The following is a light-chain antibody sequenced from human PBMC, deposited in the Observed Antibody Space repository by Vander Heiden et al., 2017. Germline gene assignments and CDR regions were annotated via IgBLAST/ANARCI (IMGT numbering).Light chain of an antibody. CDR3: ASWDDSLNAVV. CDR1: NSNVGNNG. J-gene: IGLJ2*01. V-gene: IGLV1-36*01. CDR2: NDD. Sequence: QSVLTQPPSVSEAHKQRVTISCSGSNSNVGNNGVNWYQHLPGKAPKLLIYNDDLLTSGVSDRFSGSRSGASASLAISGLQAEDEGDYYCASWDDSLNAVVFGGGTKLAVL.